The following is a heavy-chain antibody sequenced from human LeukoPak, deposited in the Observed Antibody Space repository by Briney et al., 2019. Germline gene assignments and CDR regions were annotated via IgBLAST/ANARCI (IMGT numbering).Heavy chain of an antibody. CDR1: GFTFSRYS. Sequence: GGSLRLSCAASGFTFSRYSMNWVRQAPGKGLEWVSSISSSSSYIYYADSVKGRFTISRDNAKNPLYLQMNSLRAEDTAVYYCARRVASANDAFDIWGQGTMVTVSS. CDR2: ISSSSSYI. J-gene: IGHJ3*02. D-gene: IGHD6-13*01. V-gene: IGHV3-21*01. CDR3: ARRVASANDAFDI.